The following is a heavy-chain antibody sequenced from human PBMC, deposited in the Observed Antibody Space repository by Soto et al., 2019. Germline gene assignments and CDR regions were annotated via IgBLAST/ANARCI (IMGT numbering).Heavy chain of an antibody. Sequence: QVQLQESGPGLVKPSGTLSLTCAVSGGSISSNNWWSWVRQPPGKGLEWIGEIFHSGSPHSSPSLKSRVTISVDKSKNHFSLNLTSVTAADTAVYYCARVYSGSYSDSWGQGTLVTVSS. CDR2: IFHSGSP. J-gene: IGHJ4*02. CDR1: GGSISSNNW. CDR3: ARVYSGSYSDS. D-gene: IGHD1-26*01. V-gene: IGHV4-4*02.